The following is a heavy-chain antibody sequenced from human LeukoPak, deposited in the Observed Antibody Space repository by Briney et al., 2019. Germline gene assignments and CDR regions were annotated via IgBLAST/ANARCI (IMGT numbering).Heavy chain of an antibody. D-gene: IGHD5-18*01. J-gene: IGHJ4*02. CDR2: IIPIFGTA. CDR3: ARGTYPRGYSYGPPGY. Sequence: GASVKVSCKASGGTFSSYAISWVRQAPGQGLEWMGGIIPIFGTANYAQKFQGRVTITADESTSTAYMELSSLRSEDTAVYYCARGTYPRGYSYGPPGYWGQGTLVTVSS. V-gene: IGHV1-69*13. CDR1: GGTFSSYA.